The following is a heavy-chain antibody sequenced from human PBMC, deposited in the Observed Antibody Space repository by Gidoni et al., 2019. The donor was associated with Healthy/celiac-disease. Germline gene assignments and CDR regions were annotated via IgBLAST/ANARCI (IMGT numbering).Heavy chain of an antibody. D-gene: IGHD2-2*02. J-gene: IGHJ6*03. Sequence: EVQLVESGGGLVKPGGSLRLSCAASGCTFSNAWMSWVRQAPGKGLEWVGRIKSKTDGGTTDYAAPVKGRFTISRDDSKNTLYLQMNSLKTEDTAVYYCTTDSHPPAPYPSDHYYMDVWGKGTTVTVSS. CDR1: GCTFSNAW. CDR2: IKSKTDGGTT. CDR3: TTDSHPPAPYPSDHYYMDV. V-gene: IGHV3-15*01.